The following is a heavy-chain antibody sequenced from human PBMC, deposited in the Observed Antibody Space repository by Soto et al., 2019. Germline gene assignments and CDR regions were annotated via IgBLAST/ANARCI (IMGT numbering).Heavy chain of an antibody. Sequence: SETLSLTCTVSGGSISSSSYYWGWIRQPPGKGLEWIGSIYYSGSTYYNPSLKSRVTISVDTSKNQFSLKLSSVTAADTAVYYCARHGYCTNGVCPFDYWGQGTLVTVSS. V-gene: IGHV4-39*01. CDR2: IYYSGST. CDR3: ARHGYCTNGVCPFDY. CDR1: GGSISSSSYY. D-gene: IGHD2-8*01. J-gene: IGHJ4*02.